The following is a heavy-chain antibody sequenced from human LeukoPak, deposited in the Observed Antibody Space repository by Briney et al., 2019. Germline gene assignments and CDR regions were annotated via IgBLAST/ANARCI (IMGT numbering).Heavy chain of an antibody. CDR2: IRSKAYGGTT. J-gene: IGHJ4*02. D-gene: IGHD6-19*01. Sequence: PGGSLRLSCTASGFTFGDYAMSWVRQAPGKGLEWVGFIRSKAYGGTTEYAASVKGRFTISRDDSKSIAYLQMNSLKTEDTAVYYCTSQIVAVAGTGGWGQGTLVTVSS. V-gene: IGHV3-49*04. CDR1: GFTFGDYA. CDR3: TSQIVAVAGTGG.